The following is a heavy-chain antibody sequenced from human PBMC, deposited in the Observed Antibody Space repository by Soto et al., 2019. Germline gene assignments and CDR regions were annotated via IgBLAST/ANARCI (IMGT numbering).Heavy chain of an antibody. CDR3: AKDKEPDGAWDCDY. J-gene: IGHJ4*02. CDR2: LIGGNGET. Sequence: EVQLLESGGDLVQPGGSLRLSCAASGFTFNRYTMSWVRQAPGTGLEWVSSLIGGNGETSYADSVKGRFTISRYISKNTLYLQMNSLGAEDTAVYYCAKDKEPDGAWDCDYWGLGTLVTVSS. D-gene: IGHD4-17*01. V-gene: IGHV3-23*01. CDR1: GFTFNRYT.